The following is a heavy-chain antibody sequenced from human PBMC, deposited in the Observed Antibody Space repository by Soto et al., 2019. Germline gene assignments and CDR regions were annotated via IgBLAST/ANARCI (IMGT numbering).Heavy chain of an antibody. CDR1: GYTFTGYY. D-gene: IGHD3-9*01. CDR2: INPNSGGT. J-gene: IGHJ6*02. Sequence: ASVKVSCKASGYTFTGYYMHWVRQSPVQGLEWMGWINPNSGGTNYAQKFQGRVTMTRDTSISTAYMELSRLRSDDTAVYYCARVRRTGELYYYYYYGMDVWGQGTTVTVSS. V-gene: IGHV1-2*02. CDR3: ARVRRTGELYYYYYYGMDV.